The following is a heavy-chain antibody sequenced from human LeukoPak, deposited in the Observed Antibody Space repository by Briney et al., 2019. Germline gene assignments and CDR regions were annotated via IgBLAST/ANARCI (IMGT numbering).Heavy chain of an antibody. CDR1: GGSFSGYF. CDR3: ARTRRYCTTTSCSTRGYYYGMGV. Sequence: SETLSLTCAVYGGSFSGYFWSWVRQPPGKGLEWIGEIYQSGSTTYNPSLKSRVTISIDTSKNQFSLKLTSVTAADTAGYYCARTRRYCTTTSCSTRGYYYGMGVWGQGTTVTVSS. J-gene: IGHJ6*02. CDR2: IYQSGST. V-gene: IGHV4-34*01. D-gene: IGHD2-2*01.